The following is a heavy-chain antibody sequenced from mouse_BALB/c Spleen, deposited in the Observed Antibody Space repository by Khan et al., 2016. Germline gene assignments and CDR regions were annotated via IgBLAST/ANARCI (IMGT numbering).Heavy chain of an antibody. CDR2: ISYSGSN. Sequence: EVQLQESGPGLVKPSQSLSLTCTVTGYSITSDYAWNWIRQFPGNRLEWIGYISYSGSNSYNPSLKSRISITRDTSKNQFFLQLNSVTSEDTATXYCARSDYGDKDALSSWGQGTTVTVSS. CDR3: ARSDYGDKDALSS. J-gene: IGHJ4*01. CDR1: GYSITSDYA. D-gene: IGHD1-1*01. V-gene: IGHV3-2*02.